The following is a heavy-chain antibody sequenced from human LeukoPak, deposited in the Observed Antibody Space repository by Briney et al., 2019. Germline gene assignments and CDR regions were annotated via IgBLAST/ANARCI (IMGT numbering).Heavy chain of an antibody. V-gene: IGHV3-23*01. J-gene: IGHJ4*02. Sequence: GGSLRLSCAASGFTFSSYAMSWVRQAPGEGLEWVSAISGSGGSTYYADSVKGRFTISRDNSKNTLYLQMNSLRAEDTAVYYCAKDVYSYGYLDYWGQGTLVTVSS. CDR3: AKDVYSYGYLDY. CDR2: ISGSGGST. CDR1: GFTFSSYA. D-gene: IGHD5-18*01.